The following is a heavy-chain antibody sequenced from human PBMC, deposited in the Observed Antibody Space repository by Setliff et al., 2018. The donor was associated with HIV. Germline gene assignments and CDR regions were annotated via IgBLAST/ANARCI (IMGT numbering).Heavy chain of an antibody. CDR1: GASDINYIW. CDR3: ARDQPQDYDSLTGYYTGRYFDY. J-gene: IGHJ4*02. D-gene: IGHD3-9*01. Sequence: SETLSLTCAVSGASDINYIWWSWVRQPPGKGLEWIGSIYHSGRTYYNPSLKSRVTISVDTSKNQFSLKLTSVTAADTAVYYCARDQPQDYDSLTGYYTGRYFDYWGRGTLVTVSS. CDR2: IYHSGRT. V-gene: IGHV4-4*02.